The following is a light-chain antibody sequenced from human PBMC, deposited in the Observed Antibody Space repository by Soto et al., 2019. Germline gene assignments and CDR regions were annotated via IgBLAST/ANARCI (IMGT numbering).Light chain of an antibody. CDR3: SSYTSSSTLV. CDR1: SSDVGGYNY. CDR2: EVS. V-gene: IGLV2-14*01. Sequence: QSALTQPASVSGSPGQSITISCTGTSSDVGGYNYVSWYQQHPGKAPKLMIYEVSNRPSGVPNRFSGSKSVNTASLTISGFKAEDEADYYGSSYTSSSTLVFGSGTKATVL. J-gene: IGLJ1*01.